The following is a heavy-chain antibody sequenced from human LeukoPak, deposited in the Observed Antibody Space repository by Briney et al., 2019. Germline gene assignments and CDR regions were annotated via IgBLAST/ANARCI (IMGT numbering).Heavy chain of an antibody. CDR1: GFTFSSYW. V-gene: IGHV3-7*03. Sequence: GGSLRLSCAASGFTFSSYWMNWARQAPGKGQEWVASINHNGNVNYYVDSVKGRFTISRDNAKNSLYLQMSNLRAEDTAVYFCARGGGLDVWGQGATVTVSS. CDR3: ARGGGLDV. CDR2: INHNGNVN. J-gene: IGHJ6*02. D-gene: IGHD3-16*01.